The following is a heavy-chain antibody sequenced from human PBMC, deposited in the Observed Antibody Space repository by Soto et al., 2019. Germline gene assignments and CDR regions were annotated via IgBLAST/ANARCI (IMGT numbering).Heavy chain of an antibody. Sequence: ASVKVSCKASGYTFASYDINWVRQATGQGLEWMGWMNPNSGNTGYAQKFQGRVTITADKSTSTAYMELSSLRSEDTAVYYCAMGVVVVANYYFDYWGQGTLVTVSS. D-gene: IGHD2-15*01. V-gene: IGHV1-8*01. CDR2: MNPNSGNT. CDR1: GYTFASYD. CDR3: AMGVVVVANYYFDY. J-gene: IGHJ4*02.